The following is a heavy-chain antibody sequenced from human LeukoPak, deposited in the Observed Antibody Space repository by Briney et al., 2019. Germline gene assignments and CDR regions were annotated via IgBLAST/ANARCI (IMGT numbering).Heavy chain of an antibody. D-gene: IGHD2-2*01. CDR3: ARDIDLGNIVVVPAAPDAFDI. J-gene: IGHJ3*02. CDR2: IYSGGST. V-gene: IGHV3-53*01. Sequence: GGSLRLSCAASGFTVSSNYMSWVRQAPGKGLEWVSVIYSGGSTYYADSVKGRLTISRDNSKNTLYLQMNSLRAEDTAVYYCARDIDLGNIVVVPAAPDAFDIWGQGTMVTVSS. CDR1: GFTVSSNY.